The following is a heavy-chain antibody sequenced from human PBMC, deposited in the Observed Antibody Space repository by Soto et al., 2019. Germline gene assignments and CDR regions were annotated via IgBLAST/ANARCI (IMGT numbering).Heavy chain of an antibody. V-gene: IGHV1-18*01. CDR1: GNTFTNFG. J-gene: IGHJ5*02. Sequence: ASVKVSCKSSGNTFTNFGVTWVRQAPGQGLEWMGWISAYTDDPNYAQKFQGRVTMTIDTSTSTAYLDLRSLTSDDTAVYYCARVIPGAEAWFDPWGQGTLVTVSS. CDR3: ARVIPGAEAWFDP. CDR2: ISAYTDDP. D-gene: IGHD2-2*01.